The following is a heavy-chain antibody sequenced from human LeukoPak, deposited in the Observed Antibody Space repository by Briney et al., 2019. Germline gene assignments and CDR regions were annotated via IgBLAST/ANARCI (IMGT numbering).Heavy chain of an antibody. CDR1: GGSISSGGYS. CDR3: ARSHPPYYYYGMDV. Sequence: SSETLSLTCAVSGGSISSGGYSWSWIRQPPGKGLEWIGYIYHSGSTYYNPSLKSRVTISVDRSKNQFSLKLSSVTAADTAVYYCARSHPPYYYYGMDVWGQGTTVTVSS. V-gene: IGHV4-30-2*01. J-gene: IGHJ6*02. CDR2: IYHSGST.